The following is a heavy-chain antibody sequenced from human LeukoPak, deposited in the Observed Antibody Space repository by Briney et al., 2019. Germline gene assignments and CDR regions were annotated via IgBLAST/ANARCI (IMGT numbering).Heavy chain of an antibody. V-gene: IGHV7-4-1*02. J-gene: IGHJ6*03. Sequence: ASVKVSCKASGGTLSSYAISWVRQAPGQGLEWMGWINTNTGNPTYAQGFTGRFVFSLDTSVSTAYLQISSLKAEDTAVYYCARGWYGSGSYYYYMDVWGKGTTVTVSS. D-gene: IGHD3-10*01. CDR3: ARGWYGSGSYYYYMDV. CDR1: GGTLSSYA. CDR2: INTNTGNP.